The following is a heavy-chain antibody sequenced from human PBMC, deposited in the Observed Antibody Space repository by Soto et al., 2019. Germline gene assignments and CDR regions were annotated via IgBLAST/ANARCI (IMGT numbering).Heavy chain of an antibody. CDR3: ARIKLGTRTRPAYYYHGMDV. V-gene: IGHV2-70*01. J-gene: IGHJ6*02. CDR2: IDWDDDK. CDR1: GFPFSISGIH. D-gene: IGHD7-27*01. Sequence: PMQVNPTETATTTCTFPGFPFSISGIHVSWIRHPPGQALEWVALIDWDDDKCYSPSLKTRLTHSKDTSKNQVVRTMTNMDPVYTATYYCARIKLGTRTRPAYYYHGMDVWGQGTTVTVSS.